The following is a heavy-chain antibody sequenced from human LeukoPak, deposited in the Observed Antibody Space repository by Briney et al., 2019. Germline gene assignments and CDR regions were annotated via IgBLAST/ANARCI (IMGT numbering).Heavy chain of an antibody. Sequence: GGSLRLSCAASGFTFSSYAMSWVRQAPGKGLEWVSAISGSGGSTYYAGSVKGRFTISRDNSKNTLYLQMNSLRAEDTAVYYCARGLDSSSWYVHYYYYGMDVWGQGTTVTVSS. D-gene: IGHD6-13*01. V-gene: IGHV3-23*01. CDR1: GFTFSSYA. CDR2: ISGSGGST. J-gene: IGHJ6*02. CDR3: ARGLDSSSWYVHYYYYGMDV.